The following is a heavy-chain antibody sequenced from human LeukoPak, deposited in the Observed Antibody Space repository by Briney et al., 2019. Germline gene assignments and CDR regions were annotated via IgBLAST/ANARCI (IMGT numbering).Heavy chain of an antibody. CDR1: GFTFSSYA. V-gene: IGHV3-23*01. CDR3: AKYPSMIVVVIYPIVDY. J-gene: IGHJ4*02. Sequence: GGSLRLSCAASGFTFSSYAMSWVRQAPGKGLEWASAISGSGGSTYYADSVKGRFTICRDNSKNTLYLQMNSLRAEDTAVYYCAKYPSMIVVVIYPIVDYWGQGTLVTVSS. CDR2: ISGSGGST. D-gene: IGHD3-22*01.